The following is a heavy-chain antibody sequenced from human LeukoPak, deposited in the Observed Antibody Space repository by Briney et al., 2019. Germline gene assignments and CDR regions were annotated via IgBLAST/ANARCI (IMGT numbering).Heavy chain of an antibody. Sequence: GGSLRLSCAASGFTFSSYSMNWVRQAPGKGLEWVSSISSSSSYIYYADSVKGRFTISRDNAKNSLYLQMNSLRAEDTAVYYCASGVNYDYYYYCMDVWGKGTTVTVSS. CDR2: ISSSSSYI. D-gene: IGHD1-7*01. CDR1: GFTFSSYS. CDR3: ASGVNYDYYYYCMDV. J-gene: IGHJ6*03. V-gene: IGHV3-21*01.